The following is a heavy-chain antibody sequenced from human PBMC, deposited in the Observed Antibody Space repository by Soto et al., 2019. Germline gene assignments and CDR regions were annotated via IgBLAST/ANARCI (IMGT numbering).Heavy chain of an antibody. CDR2: VYYSGTT. CDR1: GGSIDSGDYY. CDR3: GRLLTELPKVATITEFDY. Sequence: PSETLSLTCTVSGGSIDSGDYYWSWIRQPPGKGLEGIGYVYYSGTTNYNPFLKSRVTLSLDKSKNQFSLKMNSVTAADRAVYYCGRLLTELPKVATITEFDYWGQGTLVTVSS. V-gene: IGHV4-61*05. J-gene: IGHJ4*02. D-gene: IGHD5-12*01.